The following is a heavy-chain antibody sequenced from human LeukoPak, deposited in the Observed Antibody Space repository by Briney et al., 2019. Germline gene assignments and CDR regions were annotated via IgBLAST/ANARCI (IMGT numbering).Heavy chain of an antibody. J-gene: IGHJ4*02. CDR2: IWHDASHT. Sequence: PGGSLRLSCAASGLRFSTYAMHWVRQAPGKGLEWVALIWHDASHTFYTDSVNGRFTISRDDSKHTVHLDMTSLGGEETDVYYCAREIFGSGSYPDYWGQGTLVTVSS. CDR1: GLRFSTYA. CDR3: AREIFGSGSYPDY. D-gene: IGHD3-10*01. V-gene: IGHV3-33*01.